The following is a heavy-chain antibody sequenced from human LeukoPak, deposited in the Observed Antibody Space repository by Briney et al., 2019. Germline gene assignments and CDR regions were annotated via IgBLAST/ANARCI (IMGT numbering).Heavy chain of an antibody. D-gene: IGHD5-24*01. CDR1: GYTFTDYY. Sequence: ASVKVSCKASGYTFTDYYMHWVRQAPGQELEWMGWIDPNSGGTNYAQKFQGRVTMTRDTSISTAYMELSRLRSDDTAVYYCARGGRGLQFLDYWGQGTLVTVSS. CDR2: IDPNSGGT. J-gene: IGHJ4*02. V-gene: IGHV1-2*02. CDR3: ARGGRGLQFLDY.